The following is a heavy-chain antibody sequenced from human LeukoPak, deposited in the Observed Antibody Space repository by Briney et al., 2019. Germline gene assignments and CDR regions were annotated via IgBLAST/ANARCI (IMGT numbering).Heavy chain of an antibody. CDR3: ARLYRLPDKTGYSSGWTQYYFDY. J-gene: IGHJ4*02. Sequence: GESLKISCKGSGYSFTSYWIGWVRQMPGKGLEWMGIIYPGDSDTRYSPSFQGQVTISADKSISTAYLQWSSLKASDTAMYYCARLYRLPDKTGYSSGWTQYYFDYWGQGTLVTVSS. D-gene: IGHD6-19*01. CDR1: GYSFTSYW. V-gene: IGHV5-51*01. CDR2: IYPGDSDT.